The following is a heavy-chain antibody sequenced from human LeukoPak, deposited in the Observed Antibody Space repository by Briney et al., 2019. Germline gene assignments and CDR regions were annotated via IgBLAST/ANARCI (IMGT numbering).Heavy chain of an antibody. Sequence: GGSLRLSCAASGFTLSSYWMSWVRQAPGKGPEWVANIKQDGSERYYVHSVKGRFTISRDNAENSLYLQMNSLRAEDTAVYYCARGSHGMDVWGQGTTVTVSS. CDR1: GFTLSSYW. CDR3: ARGSHGMDV. V-gene: IGHV3-7*03. J-gene: IGHJ6*02. CDR2: IKQDGSER.